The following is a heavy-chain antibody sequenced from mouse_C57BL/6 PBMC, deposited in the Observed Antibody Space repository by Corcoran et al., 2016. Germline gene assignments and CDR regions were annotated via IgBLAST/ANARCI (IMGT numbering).Heavy chain of an antibody. J-gene: IGHJ1*03. V-gene: IGHV1-80*01. D-gene: IGHD1-1*01. CDR3: ARCRSYYGSSYGYFDV. CDR1: GYAFSSYW. CDR2: IYPGDGDT. Sequence: QVQLQQSGAELVKPGASVKISCKASGYAFSSYWMNWVKQRPGKGLEWIGQIYPGDGDTNYNGKFKGKATLTADKSSSTAYMQLSSLTSEDSAVYFCARCRSYYGSSYGYFDVWGTGTTVTVSS.